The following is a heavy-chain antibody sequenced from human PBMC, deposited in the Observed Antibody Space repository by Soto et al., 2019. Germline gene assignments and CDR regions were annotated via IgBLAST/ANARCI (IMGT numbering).Heavy chain of an antibody. CDR1: GFTFSSYW. CDR2: ISNDGSS. Sequence: VQLVESGGGLVQPGGSLRLSCVASGFTFSSYWMHWVRQAPGKGLVWVSSISNDGSSIYADPVKGRFTISRDNAKNTLYLQMNSLRAEDTAVYYCARLPNKSPQNWGQGTLVIVSP. CDR3: ARLPNKSPQN. J-gene: IGHJ1*01. V-gene: IGHV3-74*01.